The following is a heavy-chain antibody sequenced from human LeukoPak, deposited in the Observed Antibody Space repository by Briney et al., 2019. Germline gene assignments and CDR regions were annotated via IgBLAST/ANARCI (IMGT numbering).Heavy chain of an antibody. V-gene: IGHV4-34*01. CDR1: DGSFSGYY. D-gene: IGHD2-15*01. CDR2: INHSGST. J-gene: IGHJ3*02. Sequence: KASETLSLTCAVYDGSFSGYYWSWIRQPPGKGLEWIGEINHSGSTNYNPSLKSRVTISVDTSKNQFSLKLSSVTAADTAVYYCARGVVVVAVSGAFDIWGQGTMVTVSS. CDR3: ARGVVVVAVSGAFDI.